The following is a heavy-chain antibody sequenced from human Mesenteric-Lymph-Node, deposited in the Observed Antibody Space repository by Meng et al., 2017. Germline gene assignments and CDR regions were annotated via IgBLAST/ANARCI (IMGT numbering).Heavy chain of an antibody. CDR1: GDSISSSNW. CDR2: INHSGST. D-gene: IGHD5-12*01. V-gene: IGHV4-4*02. J-gene: IGHJ4*02. CDR3: ARHDGGYGDYFDH. Sequence: QVQLQESGPGLVKPSGTLSLTCDVSGDSISSSNWWSWVRQPPGKGLEWIGEINHSGSTNYNPSLRSRVTMSLDTSKNQFSLKLSSVTATDTAVYYCARHDGGYGDYFDHWGQGTLVTVSS.